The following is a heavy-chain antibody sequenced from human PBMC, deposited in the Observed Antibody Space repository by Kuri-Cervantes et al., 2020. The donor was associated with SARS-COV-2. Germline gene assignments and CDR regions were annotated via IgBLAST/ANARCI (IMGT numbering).Heavy chain of an antibody. V-gene: IGHV4-59*01. CDR3: ARDEGITGTYNWFDP. Sequence: SETLSLTCTVSGGSISSYYWSWIRQPPGKGLEWIGYIYYSGSTNYNPSLKSRVTISVDTSKNQFSLKLSSVTAADTAVYYCARDEGITGTYNWFDPWGQGTLVTVS. D-gene: IGHD1-7*01. CDR1: GGSISSYY. CDR2: IYYSGST. J-gene: IGHJ5*02.